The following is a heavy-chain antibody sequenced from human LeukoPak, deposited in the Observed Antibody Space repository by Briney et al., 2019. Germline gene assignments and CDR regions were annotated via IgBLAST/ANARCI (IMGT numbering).Heavy chain of an antibody. V-gene: IGHV3-21*01. Sequence: PGGSLRLSCAASGFTFSSYSMNWVRQAPGKGLEWVSSISSSSSYIYYADSVKGRFTISRDNAKNSLYLQMNSLRAEDTAVYYCASDYVWGSYRYSESYYFDYWGQGTLVTVSP. CDR3: ASDYVWGSYRYSESYYFDY. J-gene: IGHJ4*02. CDR1: GFTFSSYS. D-gene: IGHD3-16*02. CDR2: ISSSSSYI.